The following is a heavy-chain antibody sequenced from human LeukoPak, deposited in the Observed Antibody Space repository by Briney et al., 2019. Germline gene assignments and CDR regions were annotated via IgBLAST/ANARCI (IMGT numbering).Heavy chain of an antibody. CDR2: INPDGSRT. Sequence: PGGFLRLSCAASGFTFSTYWLHWVRQAPGKGLVWVSHINPDGSRTTYADSVEGRFTISRDNTKNTLYLQMNSLRVEDTAVYYCAYQLLPNWGQGTLVTVSS. CDR3: AYQLLPN. D-gene: IGHD2-2*01. CDR1: GFTFSTYW. V-gene: IGHV3-74*01. J-gene: IGHJ4*02.